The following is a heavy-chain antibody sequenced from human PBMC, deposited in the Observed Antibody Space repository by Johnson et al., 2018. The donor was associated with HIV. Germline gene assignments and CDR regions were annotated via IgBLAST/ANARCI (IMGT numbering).Heavy chain of an antibody. Sequence: VQLVESGGGLVQPGGSLRLSCAASGFTVSSNYMSWVRQAPGKGLEWVSLIYTGGRTYYADSVKGRFTISRENSKNTVYLQMNSLRAEDTAVDYGARVGVGATGLGTGADAFDIWGQGTMVTVSS. CDR3: ARVGVGATGLGTGADAFDI. J-gene: IGHJ3*02. D-gene: IGHD1-26*01. CDR1: GFTVSSNY. V-gene: IGHV3-66*01. CDR2: IYTGGRT.